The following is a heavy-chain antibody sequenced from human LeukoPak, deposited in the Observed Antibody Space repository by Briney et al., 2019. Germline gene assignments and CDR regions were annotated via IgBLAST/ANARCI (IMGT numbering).Heavy chain of an antibody. CDR3: ARGPGTYNWFDP. V-gene: IGHV1-69*04. Sequence: GASVKVSCKASGGTFSSYAISWVRQAPGQGLEWMGRIIPILGIANYAQKFQGRVTITADKSTSTAYMELSSLRPEDTAVYYCARGPGTYNWFDPWGQGTLVTVSS. CDR2: IIPILGIA. D-gene: IGHD1-14*01. CDR1: GGTFSSYA. J-gene: IGHJ5*02.